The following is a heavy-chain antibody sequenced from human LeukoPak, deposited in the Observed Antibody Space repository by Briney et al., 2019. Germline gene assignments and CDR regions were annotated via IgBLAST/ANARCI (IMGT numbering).Heavy chain of an antibody. CDR2: IHYSGST. CDR3: AREKGSGWYYFDY. Sequence: SETLSLTCLVSGGSISNYYWSWIRQPPGKGLEWIGHIHYSGSTNYNPSLKSRVTISVDTSKNQFSLKLGSVTAADTAVYYCAREKGSGWYYFDYWGQGTLVTVSS. V-gene: IGHV4-59*01. J-gene: IGHJ4*02. D-gene: IGHD6-19*01. CDR1: GGSISNYY.